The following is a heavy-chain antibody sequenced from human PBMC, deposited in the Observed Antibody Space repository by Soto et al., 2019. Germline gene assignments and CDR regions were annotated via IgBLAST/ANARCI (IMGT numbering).Heavy chain of an antibody. J-gene: IGHJ4*02. CDR2: INHSGST. CDR1: GGSFSGYY. V-gene: IGHV4-34*01. CDR3: ARGRGFWDILTGYCYFDY. Sequence: QVQLQQWGAGLLKPSETLSLTCAVYGGSFSGYYWSWIRQPPGKGLEWIGEINHSGSTNYNPSLQSRVTISVDTSKNQFSLKLSSVTAADTAVYYCARGRGFWDILTGYCYFDYWGQGTLVTVSS. D-gene: IGHD3-9*01.